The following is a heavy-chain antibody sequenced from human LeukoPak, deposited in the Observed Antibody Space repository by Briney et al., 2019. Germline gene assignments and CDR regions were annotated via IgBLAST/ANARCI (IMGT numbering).Heavy chain of an antibody. D-gene: IGHD2-2*01. V-gene: IGHV1-69*13. Sequence: ASVKVSCKASGGTFSSYAISWVRQAPGQGLEWMGGIIPIFGTANYAQKFQGRVTITADESTSTAYMELSSLRSEDTAVYYCARRTVEVVPAADYGMDVWGQGTTVTVSS. J-gene: IGHJ6*02. CDR1: GGTFSSYA. CDR3: ARRTVEVVPAADYGMDV. CDR2: IIPIFGTA.